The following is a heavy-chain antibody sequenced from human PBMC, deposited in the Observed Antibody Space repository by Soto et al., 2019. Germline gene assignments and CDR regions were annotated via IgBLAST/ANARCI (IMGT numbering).Heavy chain of an antibody. D-gene: IGHD3-22*01. CDR3: ARDPNDSSAYYHHYYYGMDV. CDR1: GYTFTSYG. V-gene: IGHV1-3*01. CDR2: INAGNGNT. J-gene: IGHJ6*02. Sequence: VASVKVSFKASGYTFTSYGIHWVRQAPGQRLEWTGWINAGNGNTKYSEKFQGRVTITRDTSASTAYLELSSLRSEDTAVYYCARDPNDSSAYYHHYYYGMDVWGQGTTVTVS.